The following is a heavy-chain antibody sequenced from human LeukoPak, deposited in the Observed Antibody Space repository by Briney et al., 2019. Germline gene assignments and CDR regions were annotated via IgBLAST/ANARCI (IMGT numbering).Heavy chain of an antibody. Sequence: PGGSLRLSCTASGFSFRSYSLNWVRQSPGKGLEWISYIGGGGDAIYYAESVRGRFTISRDNARNSVYLQVNSLRVEDTAVYYCVRGGQGRDDYSDYWGQGTLVTVSS. J-gene: IGHJ4*02. CDR3: VRGGQGRDDYSDY. V-gene: IGHV3-48*04. CDR1: GFSFRSYS. CDR2: IGGGGDAI.